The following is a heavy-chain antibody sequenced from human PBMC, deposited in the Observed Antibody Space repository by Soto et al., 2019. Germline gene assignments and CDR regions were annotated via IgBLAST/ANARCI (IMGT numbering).Heavy chain of an antibody. D-gene: IGHD2-2*01. CDR2: IYPGDSDT. CDR1: GYSFTSYW. CDR3: ATHGTRGIVVVPAATSYYYYGMDV. J-gene: IGHJ6*02. Sequence: PGESLKISCKGSGYSFTSYWIGWVRQMPGKGLEWMGIIYPGDSDTRYSPSFQGQVTISADKSISTAYLQWSSLKASDTAMYYCATHGTRGIVVVPAATSYYYYGMDVWGQGTTVTVSS. V-gene: IGHV5-51*01.